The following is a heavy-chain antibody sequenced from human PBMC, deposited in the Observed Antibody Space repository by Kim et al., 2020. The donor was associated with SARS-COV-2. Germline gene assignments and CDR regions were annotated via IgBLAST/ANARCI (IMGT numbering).Heavy chain of an antibody. J-gene: IGHJ5*02. CDR2: IIPIFGTA. V-gene: IGHV1-69*13. CDR3: ARSTTPYSSSWYVWFDP. D-gene: IGHD6-13*01. Sequence: SVKVSCKASGGTFSSYAISWVRQAPGQGLEWMGGIIPIFGTANYAQKFQGRVTITADESTSTAYMELSSLRSEDTAVYYCARSTTPYSSSWYVWFDPWGQGTLVTVSS. CDR1: GGTFSSYA.